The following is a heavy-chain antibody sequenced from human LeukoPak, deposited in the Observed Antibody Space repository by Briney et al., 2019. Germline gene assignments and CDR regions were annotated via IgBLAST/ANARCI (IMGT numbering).Heavy chain of an antibody. Sequence: GGSLRLSCAASGFTFSNYWMHGVRQAPGRGRLWVSRVNGDGIATNYADSVKGRFTISRDNAKNTQYLQMNSLRPEDKAVYYCARNPYGSVDYWGQGTLVTVSS. CDR1: GFTFSNYW. CDR2: VNGDGIAT. CDR3: ARNPYGSVDY. J-gene: IGHJ4*02. V-gene: IGHV3-74*01. D-gene: IGHD3-10*01.